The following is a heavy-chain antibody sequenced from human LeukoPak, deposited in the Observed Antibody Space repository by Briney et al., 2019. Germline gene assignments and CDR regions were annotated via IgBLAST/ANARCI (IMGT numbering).Heavy chain of an antibody. CDR3: AGLELRYFLDP. CDR2: IYYSGIT. V-gene: IGHV4-31*03. D-gene: IGHD3-9*01. CDR1: GGSISSGGYY. J-gene: IGHJ5*02. Sequence: SETLSLTCTVSGGSISSGGYYWSWIRQHPGKGLEWIGYIYYSGITYYNPSLKSRVTVSLDTSKNQFSLKLSSVTAADTAVYYCAGLELRYFLDPWGQGTLVTVSS.